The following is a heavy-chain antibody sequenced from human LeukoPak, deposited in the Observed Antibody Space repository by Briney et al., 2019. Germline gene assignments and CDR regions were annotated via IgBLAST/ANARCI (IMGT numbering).Heavy chain of an antibody. V-gene: IGHV1-69*05. Sequence: ASVKVSCKASGGTFSSYAISWVRQAPEQGLEWMGRIITIFGTANYAQKFQGRVTITTDESTSTAYMELSSLRSEDTAVYYCATGGNYDILTGYYIDNWFDPWGQGTLVTVSS. CDR3: ATGGNYDILTGYYIDNWFDP. D-gene: IGHD3-9*01. CDR2: IITIFGTA. J-gene: IGHJ5*02. CDR1: GGTFSSYA.